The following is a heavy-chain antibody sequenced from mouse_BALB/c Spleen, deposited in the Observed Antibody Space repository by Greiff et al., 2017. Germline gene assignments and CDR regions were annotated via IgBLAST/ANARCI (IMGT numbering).Heavy chain of an antibody. J-gene: IGHJ4*01. CDR1: GFTFSDYY. CDR2: ISDGGSYT. D-gene: IGHD1-1*01. V-gene: IGHV5-4*02. CDR3: AREGYGSSYEAMDY. Sequence: DVKLVESGGGLVKPGGSLKLSCAASGFTFSDYYMYWVRQTPEKRLEWVATISDGGSYTYYPDSVTGRFTISRDNAKNNLYLQMSSLKSEDTAMYYCAREGYGSSYEAMDYWGQGTSVTVSS.